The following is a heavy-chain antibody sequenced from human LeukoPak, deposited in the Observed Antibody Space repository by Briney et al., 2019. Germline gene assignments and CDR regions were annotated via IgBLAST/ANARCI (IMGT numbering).Heavy chain of an antibody. CDR3: ARKLHFWSGYYTYWFDP. CDR1: GGSFSGYY. J-gene: IGHJ5*02. CDR2: INHSGST. V-gene: IGHV4-34*01. D-gene: IGHD3-3*02. Sequence: PSETLSLTCAVYGGSFSGYYWSWIRQPPGKGLEWIGEINHSGSTNYNPSLKSRVTISVDTSKNQFSLKLSSVTAADTAVYYCARKLHFWSGYYTYWFDPWGQGTLVTVSS.